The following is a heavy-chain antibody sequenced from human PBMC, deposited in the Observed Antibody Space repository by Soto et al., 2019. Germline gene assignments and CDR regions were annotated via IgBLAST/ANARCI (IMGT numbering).Heavy chain of an antibody. CDR2: IRGSGGDT. J-gene: IGHJ6*02. Sequence: EVQLLESGGGLVQPGGSLRISCAASGFTFSSYVMNWVRQAPGNGLEWVSGIRGSGGDTFYADSVKGRFTISRDNSKNTLYLQRNSLRADDTAVYYCARGPRAPPPHDYGMDVWGQGTTVTVSS. CDR1: GFTFSSYV. CDR3: ARGPRAPPPHDYGMDV. V-gene: IGHV3-23*01.